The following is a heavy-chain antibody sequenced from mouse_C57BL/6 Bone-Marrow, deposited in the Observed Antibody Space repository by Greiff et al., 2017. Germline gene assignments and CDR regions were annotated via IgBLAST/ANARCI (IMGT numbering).Heavy chain of an antibody. CDR2: IDPSDSYT. CDR1: GYTFTSYW. Sequence: QVQLQQPGAELVMPGASVKLSCKASGYTFTSYWMHWVKQRPGQGLEWIGEIDPSDSYTNYNQKFKGKSTLTVDKSSSTAYMQLSSLTSEDSAVYYCAREDYYGISYNFDYWGQGTTLTVSS. D-gene: IGHD1-1*01. CDR3: AREDYYGISYNFDY. J-gene: IGHJ2*01. V-gene: IGHV1-69*01.